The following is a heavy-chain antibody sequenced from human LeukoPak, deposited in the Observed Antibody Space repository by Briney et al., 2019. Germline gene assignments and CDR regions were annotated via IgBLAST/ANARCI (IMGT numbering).Heavy chain of an antibody. Sequence: GGSLRLSCAASGFTFSSYWMSWVRQAPGKGREWVANIKQDGSEKYYVDSVKGRFTISRDNAKNSLYLQMNSLRAEDTAVYYCARDRKTVVAATPNWFDPWGQGTLVTVSS. D-gene: IGHD2-15*01. V-gene: IGHV3-7*01. CDR2: IKQDGSEK. CDR3: ARDRKTVVAATPNWFDP. CDR1: GFTFSSYW. J-gene: IGHJ5*02.